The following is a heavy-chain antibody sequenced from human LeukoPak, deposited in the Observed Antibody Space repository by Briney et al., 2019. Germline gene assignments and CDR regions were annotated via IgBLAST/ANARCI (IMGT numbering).Heavy chain of an antibody. V-gene: IGHV4-38-2*01. D-gene: IGHD3-3*01. CDR2: IYQSGST. CDR3: ARLRSYDFWSGPYYFDY. CDR1: AYSISSGYY. J-gene: IGHJ4*02. Sequence: PSETLSLTCAVSAYSISSGYYWGWIRQPPGKGLEWIGSIYQSGSTYYNPSLKSRVTISVDTSKNQFSLKLSSVTAADTAVYYCARLRSYDFWSGPYYFDYWGQGTLVTVSS.